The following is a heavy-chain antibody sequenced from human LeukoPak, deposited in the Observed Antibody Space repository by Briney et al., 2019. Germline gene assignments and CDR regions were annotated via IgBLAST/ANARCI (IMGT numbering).Heavy chain of an antibody. V-gene: IGHV4-61*02. CDR2: IYTSGST. CDR3: AREDSSSWYNIGY. CDR1: GDSISSGDYY. J-gene: IGHJ4*02. Sequence: SETLSLTCTVSGDSISSGDYYWSWFRQPAGKGLEWIGRIYTSGSTNYNPSLKSRVTISVDTSKNQFSLKLSSVTAADTAVYYCAREDSSSWYNIGYWGQGTLVTVSS. D-gene: IGHD6-13*01.